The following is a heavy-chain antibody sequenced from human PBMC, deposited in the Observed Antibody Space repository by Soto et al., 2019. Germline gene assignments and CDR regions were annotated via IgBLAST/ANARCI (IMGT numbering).Heavy chain of an antibody. V-gene: IGHV1-46*01. D-gene: IGHD2-21*02. Sequence: QVQLMQSGAEVKKPGASVKVSRKASGNTFTNYYIHWVRQAPGQGLEWMGTINPSGGHTTYAQKFLGRVPMTRDTSTSTLYMELTSLRSEDTAVYYCARGGHVVVVTAAFDYWGQGTLVTVSS. CDR3: ARGGHVVVVTAAFDY. J-gene: IGHJ4*02. CDR1: GNTFTNYY. CDR2: INPSGGHT.